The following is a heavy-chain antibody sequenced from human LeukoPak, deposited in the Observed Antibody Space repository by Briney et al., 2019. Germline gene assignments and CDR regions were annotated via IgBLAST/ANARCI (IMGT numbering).Heavy chain of an antibody. CDR2: ISYDITNK. J-gene: IGHJ6*02. Sequence: PGGSLRLSCAASGFTFSSYTMHWVRQAPGKGLEWVAVISYDITNKYYADSPKGRFTISRDNSKNTLYLQMNSLRPEDTAVYYCAKNLPQSAVWSYFQHGYYGMDVWGQGTPVTVSS. V-gene: IGHV3-30-3*02. D-gene: IGHD3-10*01. CDR1: GFTFSSYT. CDR3: AKNLPQSAVWSYFQHGYYGMDV.